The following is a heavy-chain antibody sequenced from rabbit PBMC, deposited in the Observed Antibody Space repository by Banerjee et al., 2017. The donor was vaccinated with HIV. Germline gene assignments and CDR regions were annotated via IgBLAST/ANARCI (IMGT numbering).Heavy chain of an antibody. V-gene: IGHV1S45*01. CDR3: ARETYDDYGNYDL. CDR2: IDTGSGST. J-gene: IGHJ4*01. CDR1: GFSFSNTYY. D-gene: IGHD2-1*01. Sequence: QEQLVESGGGLVQPGASLTLTCTASGFSFSNTYYMSWVRQAPGKGLEWIGCIDTGSGSTYYASWAKGRFTISKTSSTTVTLQMTSLAAADTATYFCARETYDDYGNYDLWGQGTLVTVS.